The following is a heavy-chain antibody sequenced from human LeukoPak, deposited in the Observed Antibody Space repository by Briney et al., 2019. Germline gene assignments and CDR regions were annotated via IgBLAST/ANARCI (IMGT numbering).Heavy chain of an antibody. D-gene: IGHD6-6*01. J-gene: IGHJ6*04. V-gene: IGHV3-23*01. CDR3: AKGASIAAWALPLV. CDR2: ISGSGGST. CDR1: GFTFSSYA. Sequence: GGCLRLSCAASGFTFSSYAMSWVRQAPGKGLEWASAISGSGGSTYYADSVKGRFTISRDNSKNTLYLQMNSLRAEDTAVYYCAKGASIAAWALPLVWGKGTTVTVSS.